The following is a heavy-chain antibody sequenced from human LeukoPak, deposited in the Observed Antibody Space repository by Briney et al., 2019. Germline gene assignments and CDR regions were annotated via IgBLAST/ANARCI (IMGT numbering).Heavy chain of an antibody. CDR3: ARGRGYSYGYGHTTPLDY. V-gene: IGHV4-34*01. D-gene: IGHD5-18*01. CDR2: INHSGST. Sequence: SETLSLTCAVYGGSFSGYYWSWVRQPPGKGLEWIGEINHSGSTNYNPSLKSRVTISVDTSKNQFPLKLTSVTAADTAVYYCARGRGYSYGYGHTTPLDYWGQGTLVTVSS. J-gene: IGHJ4*02. CDR1: GGSFSGYY.